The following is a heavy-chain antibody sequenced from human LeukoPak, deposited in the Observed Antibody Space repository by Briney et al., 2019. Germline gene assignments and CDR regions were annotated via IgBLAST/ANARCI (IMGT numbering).Heavy chain of an antibody. CDR3: ARLAGAGTYYYYYMDV. CDR1: GYTFTSYG. J-gene: IGHJ6*03. CDR2: ISAYNGNT. D-gene: IGHD6-13*01. Sequence: ASVKVSCKASGYTFTSYGISWVRQAPGQGLEWMGWISAYNGNTNYAQKLQGRVTMTTDTSTSTAYMELRSLRSDDTAVYYCARLAGAGTYYYYYMDVWGKGTTVTVSS. V-gene: IGHV1-18*01.